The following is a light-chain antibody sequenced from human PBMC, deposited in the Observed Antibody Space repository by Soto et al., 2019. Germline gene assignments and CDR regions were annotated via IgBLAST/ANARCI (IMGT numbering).Light chain of an antibody. CDR1: QSVSSN. CDR2: GAS. J-gene: IGKJ1*01. CDR3: QQYNNWWT. V-gene: IGKV3-15*01. Sequence: EIVMTQAPATLSVSPGERATLSCRASQSVSSNLAWYQQKPGQAPRLLIYGASTRATGIPARFSGSGSGTEFTLTSSSLQSEDFAVDYWQQYNNWWTFGQGTKVEIK.